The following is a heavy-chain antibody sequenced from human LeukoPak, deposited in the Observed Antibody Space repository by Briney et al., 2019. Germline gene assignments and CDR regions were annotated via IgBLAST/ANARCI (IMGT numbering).Heavy chain of an antibody. CDR3: ARDREVPLLWFGELSY. CDR1: GFTFSDYN. Sequence: PGRSLRLSCAASGFTFSDYNMHWVRQAPGKGLEWVAVISYDGSNKYYADSVKGRFTISRDNSKNTLYLQMNSLRAEDTAVYYCARDREVPLLWFGELSYWGQGTLVTVSS. D-gene: IGHD3-10*01. CDR2: ISYDGSNK. V-gene: IGHV3-30-3*01. J-gene: IGHJ4*02.